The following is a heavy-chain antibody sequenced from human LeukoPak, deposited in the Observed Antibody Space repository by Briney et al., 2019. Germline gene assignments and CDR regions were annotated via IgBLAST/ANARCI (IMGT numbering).Heavy chain of an antibody. D-gene: IGHD3-22*01. Sequence: GGSLRLSCAASGFTFSSYSMNWVRQAPGKGLEWVSYISSSSSTIYYADSVKGRFTISRDNAKNSLYLQMNSLRAEDTAVYYCARALDSSGFEGAFDIWGQGTMVTVSS. J-gene: IGHJ3*02. V-gene: IGHV3-48*01. CDR1: GFTFSSYS. CDR3: ARALDSSGFEGAFDI. CDR2: ISSSSSTI.